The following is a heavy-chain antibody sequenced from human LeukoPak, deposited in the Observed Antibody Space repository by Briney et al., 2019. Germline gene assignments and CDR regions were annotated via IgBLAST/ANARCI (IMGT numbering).Heavy chain of an antibody. CDR3: ASHYDTSGYHYFDF. CDR1: AFTFSSYA. D-gene: IGHD3-22*01. CDR2: INSRGGWT. J-gene: IGHJ4*02. Sequence: GGSLRLSCAASAFTFSSYAMSWVRQAPGQGLESFSAINSRGGWTYYAESVKGRLTISRDNSKNTLYLQMNSLRVEDTAVYYCASHYDTSGYHYFDFRGQGTLVTVSS. V-gene: IGHV3-23*01.